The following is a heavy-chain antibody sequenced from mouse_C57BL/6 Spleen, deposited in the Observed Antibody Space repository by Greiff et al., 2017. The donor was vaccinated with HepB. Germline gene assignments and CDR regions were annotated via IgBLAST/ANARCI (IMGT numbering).Heavy chain of an antibody. J-gene: IGHJ4*01. CDR2: IRLKSDNYAT. CDR1: GFTFSNYW. V-gene: IGHV6-3*01. CDR3: TGFFYYYAMDY. Sequence: EVKLMESGGGLVQPGGSMKLSCVASGFTFSNYWMNWVRQSPEKGLEWVAQIRLKSDNYATNYAESVKGRFTISRDDSKSSVYLQRNNLSAVDTGIYYCTGFFYYYAMDYWGQGTSVTVSS.